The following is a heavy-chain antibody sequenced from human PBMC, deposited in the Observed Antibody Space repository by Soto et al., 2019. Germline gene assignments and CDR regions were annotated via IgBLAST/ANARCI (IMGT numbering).Heavy chain of an antibody. J-gene: IGHJ3*01. V-gene: IGHV6-1*01. CDR2: TYFRSKWSN. CDR3: AREYSDAFDV. Sequence: SQTLSLTCAISGDSVSTNSAAWNWIRQSPSRGLEWLGRTYFRSKWSNDYVESLKSRITINPDTSKNQFSLLLNSVTPEDTAVYYCAREYSDAFDVWGQGTMVNVSS. CDR1: GDSVSTNSAA. D-gene: IGHD2-15*01.